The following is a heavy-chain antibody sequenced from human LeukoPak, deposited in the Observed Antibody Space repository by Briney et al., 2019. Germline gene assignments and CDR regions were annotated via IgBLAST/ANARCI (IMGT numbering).Heavy chain of an antibody. CDR2: INPNSGGT. V-gene: IGHV1-2*06. CDR1: RYTVSDYF. CDR3: ARDLSSTSNWELDY. J-gene: IGHJ4*02. Sequence: ASVKVSCKASRYTVSDYFIHWVRQAPRQGLEWMGRINPNSGGTEYAQNFQGRVTMTRDTSISASYMELNRLTSDDTAIYYCARDLSSTSNWELDYWGQGTLVTVSS. D-gene: IGHD7-27*01.